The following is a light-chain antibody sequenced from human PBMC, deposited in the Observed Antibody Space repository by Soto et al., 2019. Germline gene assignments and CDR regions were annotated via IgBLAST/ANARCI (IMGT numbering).Light chain of an antibody. CDR2: DVS. J-gene: IGLJ2*01. CDR3: SSFTSILGL. V-gene: IGLV2-14*03. Sequence: QSVLTQPASVSGSPGQSITISCTGAVSEVAGYTYVSWYQQHPGKGPKVIIYDVSNRPSGVSNRFSGSKSGTTASLTISGLQAEDEVDYYCSSFTSILGLFGGGTKLTVL. CDR1: VSEVAGYTY.